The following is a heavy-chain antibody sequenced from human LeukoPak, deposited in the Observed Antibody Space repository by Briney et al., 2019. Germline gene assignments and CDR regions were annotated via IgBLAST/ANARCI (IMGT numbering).Heavy chain of an antibody. CDR1: GGSISNYY. D-gene: IGHD3-10*01. V-gene: IGHV4-59*01. CDR3: ASGGSGSYAWFDP. J-gene: IGHJ5*02. CDR2: IFHSGST. Sequence: SETLSLTCTVSGGSISNYYWSWIRQPPGKGLEWIGYIFHSGSTNYNPSLKSRVTISVDTSKNQFSLKLSSVTAADTAVYYCASGGSGSYAWFDPWGQGTLVTVSS.